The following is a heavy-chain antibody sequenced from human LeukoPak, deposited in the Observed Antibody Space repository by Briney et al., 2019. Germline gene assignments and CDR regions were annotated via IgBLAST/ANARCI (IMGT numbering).Heavy chain of an antibody. D-gene: IGHD6-19*01. CDR2: INHSGST. CDR3: ARGRPPRSVAGYFDY. Sequence: PSETLSLTCAVYGGSFSGYYWSWIRQPPGKGLEWIGEINHSGSTNYNPSLKSRVTISVDTSKNQFSLKLSSVTAADTAVYYCARGRPPRSVAGYFDYWGQGTMVTVSS. V-gene: IGHV4-34*01. CDR1: GGSFSGYY. J-gene: IGHJ4*03.